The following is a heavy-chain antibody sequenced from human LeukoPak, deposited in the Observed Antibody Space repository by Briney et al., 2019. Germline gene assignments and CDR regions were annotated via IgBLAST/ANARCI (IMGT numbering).Heavy chain of an antibody. CDR2: IIPIFGTA. CDR1: GGTFSSYA. D-gene: IGHD3-16*01. J-gene: IGHJ4*02. CDR3: ARGPHRSYSDY. Sequence: GASVKVSCTASGGTFSSYAISWVRQAPGQGLEWMGGIIPIFGTASYAENVKGRVTITADDATSTAYMQLSSLRSEDTAVYYCARGPHRSYSDYWGQGILVTVCS. V-gene: IGHV1-69*13.